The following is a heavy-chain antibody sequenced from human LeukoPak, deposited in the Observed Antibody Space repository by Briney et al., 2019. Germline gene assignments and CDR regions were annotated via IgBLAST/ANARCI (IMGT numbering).Heavy chain of an antibody. J-gene: IGHJ4*02. Sequence: PGRSLRVSCAASGFTFSTYAMHWVRQAPGKGLEWVALISFDGSNKYYADSVKGRFTISRDSSKNTLYLQMNSLRAEDTAVYYCAREREYNYGHMLGYWGQGTLVTVSS. D-gene: IGHD5-18*01. V-gene: IGHV3-30*04. CDR1: GFTFSTYA. CDR3: AREREYNYGHMLGY. CDR2: ISFDGSNK.